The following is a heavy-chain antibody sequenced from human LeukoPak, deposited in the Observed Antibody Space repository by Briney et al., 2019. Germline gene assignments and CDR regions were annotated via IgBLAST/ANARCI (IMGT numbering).Heavy chain of an antibody. CDR1: GYTFTNYH. V-gene: IGHV1-46*01. J-gene: IGHJ4*02. CDR3: ARGTYCGGDCNSLGANYYFDF. CDR2: INPREGST. D-gene: IGHD2-21*02. Sequence: ASVKVSCKASGYTFTNYHIHWVRQARGQGLEGMGIINPREGSTNHAQKFQGRVTMTRATSTTTVYMELSSLRSEDTAVYYCARGTYCGGDCNSLGANYYFDFWGQGSLVTVSS.